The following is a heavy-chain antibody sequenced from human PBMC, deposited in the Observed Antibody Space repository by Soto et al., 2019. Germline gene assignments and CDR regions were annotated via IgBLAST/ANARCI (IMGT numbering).Heavy chain of an antibody. J-gene: IGHJ4*02. V-gene: IGHV1-2*02. Sequence: ASVKVSCKASGYPLTAKYLHWVRQAPGQGLEWMGWINPSSGGTKEAQKFRGRVTMTRDTSISAAYMELSRLTSDDTAAYYCAKGITLFGVAPPLAPSDYWGQGTLVTVSS. CDR3: AKGITLFGVAPPLAPSDY. CDR1: GYPLTAKY. CDR2: INPSSGGT. D-gene: IGHD3-3*01.